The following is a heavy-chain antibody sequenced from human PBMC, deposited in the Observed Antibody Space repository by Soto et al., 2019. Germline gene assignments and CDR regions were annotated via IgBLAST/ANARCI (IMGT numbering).Heavy chain of an antibody. CDR3: ARQIRGGLLAAAGTSWFDP. CDR1: GGSISSSSYY. J-gene: IGHJ5*02. D-gene: IGHD6-13*01. CDR2: IYYSGST. V-gene: IGHV4-39*01. Sequence: PSETLSLTCTVSGGSISSSSYYWGWIRQPPGKGLEWIGSIYYSGSTYYNPSLKSRVTISVDTSKNQFSLKLSSVTAADTAVYYCARQIRGGLLAAAGTSWFDPWGQGTLVTVSS.